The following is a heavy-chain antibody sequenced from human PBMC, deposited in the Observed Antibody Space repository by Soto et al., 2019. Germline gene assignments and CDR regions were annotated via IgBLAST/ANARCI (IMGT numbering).Heavy chain of an antibody. J-gene: IGHJ4*02. CDR2: IYYSGST. V-gene: IGHV4-59*08. CDR1: GGSISSYY. Sequence: SETLSLTCTVSGGSISSYYWSWIRQPPGKGLEWIGYIYYSGSTNYNPSLKSRVTISVDTSKNQFSLKLSSVTAADTAVYYCARGTYYDFWSGHYIFAYWGQGTLVTV. D-gene: IGHD3-3*01. CDR3: ARGTYYDFWSGHYIFAY.